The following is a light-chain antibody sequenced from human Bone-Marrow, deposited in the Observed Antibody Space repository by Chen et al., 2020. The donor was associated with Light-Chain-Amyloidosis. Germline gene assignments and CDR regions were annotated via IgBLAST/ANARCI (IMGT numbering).Light chain of an antibody. CDR2: DDS. J-gene: IGLJ3*02. Sequence: SYVLTQPSSVSVAPGQTATIACGGNNIGSTSVHWYQQTPGQAPLLVVYDDSDRPSGIPERLSGSNAGNTATLTLSRVEAGDEADYYWQVWERSSDRPVFGGGTKLTVL. CDR3: QVWERSSDRPV. CDR1: NIGSTS. V-gene: IGLV3-21*02.